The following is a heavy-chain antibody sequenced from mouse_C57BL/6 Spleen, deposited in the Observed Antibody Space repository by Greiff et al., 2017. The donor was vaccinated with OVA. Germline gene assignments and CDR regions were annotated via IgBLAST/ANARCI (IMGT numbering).Heavy chain of an antibody. Sequence: VQLQQSGAELVRPGASVKLSCTASGFNIKDDYMHWVKQRPEQGLEWIGWIDPENGDTEYASKFQGKATITADTSSNTAYLQLSSLTSEDTAVYYCTTPFTMVVATEYFDVWGTGTTVTVSS. CDR2: IDPENGDT. CDR1: GFNIKDDY. D-gene: IGHD1-1*01. J-gene: IGHJ1*03. CDR3: TTPFTMVVATEYFDV. V-gene: IGHV14-4*01.